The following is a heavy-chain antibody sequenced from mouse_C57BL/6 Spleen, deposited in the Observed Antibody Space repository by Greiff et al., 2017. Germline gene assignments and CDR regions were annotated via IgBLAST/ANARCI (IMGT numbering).Heavy chain of an antibody. Sequence: EVKLVESGGGLVKPGGSLKLSCAASGFTFSSYAMSWVRQTPEKRLEWVATISDAGSYTYYPVNVKGRFTISRDNAKNNLYLQMSHLKSEDTAMYYCARDEDLYYTYWGQGTTLTVSS. V-gene: IGHV5-4*01. D-gene: IGHD2-1*01. J-gene: IGHJ2*01. CDR3: ARDEDLYYTY. CDR1: GFTFSSYA. CDR2: ISDAGSYT.